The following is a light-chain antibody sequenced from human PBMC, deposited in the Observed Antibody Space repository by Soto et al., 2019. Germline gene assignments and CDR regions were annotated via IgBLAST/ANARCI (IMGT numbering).Light chain of an antibody. Sequence: DFQMTQSPFTLSAAVGQRVTITGRASQNIRSRLAWFQQKPGKAPQVLIYAASSFESGVQQRFSGSGSGTEFTLTIRSLQTDDFSTYYCQQYHSYWTCGQGTKVDIK. J-gene: IGKJ1*01. V-gene: IGKV1-5*01. CDR2: AAS. CDR1: QNIRSR. CDR3: QQYHSYWT.